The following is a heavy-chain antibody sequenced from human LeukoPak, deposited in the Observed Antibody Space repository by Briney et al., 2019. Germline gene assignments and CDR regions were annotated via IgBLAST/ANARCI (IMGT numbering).Heavy chain of an antibody. Sequence: ASVKVSCKASGYTFTSYYIHWVRQAPGQGVEWMGIINPSGGSTTYAQKFRGRVTMTRDTSTSTVYMELSSLRSEDTAVYYCVSFVAAAGKEVDYWGQGTLVTVSS. CDR3: VSFVAAAGKEVDY. CDR1: GYTFTSYY. D-gene: IGHD6-13*01. J-gene: IGHJ4*02. CDR2: INPSGGST. V-gene: IGHV1-46*01.